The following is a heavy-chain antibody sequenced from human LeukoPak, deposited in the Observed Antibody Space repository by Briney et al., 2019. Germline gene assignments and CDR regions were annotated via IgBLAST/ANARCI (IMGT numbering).Heavy chain of an antibody. CDR2: ISDSGGTT. V-gene: IGHV3-23*01. J-gene: IGHJ4*02. Sequence: PGGSLRLSCAASGFTFSSYAMSWVRQAPGKGLEWVSVISDSGGTTYYADSVKGRFTISNDNSKNTLYLQMDSLRAKDTAVYYCARDWNVWYFDYWGQGTLVTVSS. CDR1: GFTFSSYA. D-gene: IGHD1-1*01. CDR3: ARDWNVWYFDY.